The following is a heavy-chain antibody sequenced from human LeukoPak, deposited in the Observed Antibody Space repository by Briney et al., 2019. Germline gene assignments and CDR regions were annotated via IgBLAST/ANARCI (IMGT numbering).Heavy chain of an antibody. V-gene: IGHV4-4*07. CDR1: GGSISSYY. Sequence: SETLSLTCTVSGGSISSYYWSWIRQPAGKGLEWIGRIYTSGSTNYNPSLKSRVTMSVDTSKNQFSLKLSSVTAADTAVYYCAREMGITIFGVVILYYFDYWGQGTLVTVPS. CDR3: AREMGITIFGVVILYYFDY. D-gene: IGHD3-3*01. CDR2: IYTSGST. J-gene: IGHJ4*02.